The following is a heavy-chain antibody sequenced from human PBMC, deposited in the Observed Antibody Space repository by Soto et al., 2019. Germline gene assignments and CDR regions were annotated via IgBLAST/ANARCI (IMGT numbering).Heavy chain of an antibody. CDR1: GFTFNNYA. Sequence: LSCAASGFTFNNYAMSWVRQAPGKGLEWVSSISAGSTYYADSVKGRFIISRDTSKNTLYLQMNSLRAEDTAVYYCAKEISSMWFPLDSWGQGTLVTVS. CDR2: ISAGST. CDR3: AKEISSMWFPLDS. D-gene: IGHD3-3*02. V-gene: IGHV3-23*01. J-gene: IGHJ4*02.